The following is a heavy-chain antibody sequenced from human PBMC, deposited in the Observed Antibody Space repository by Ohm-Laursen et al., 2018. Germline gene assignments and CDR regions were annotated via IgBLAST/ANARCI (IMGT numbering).Heavy chain of an antibody. D-gene: IGHD5-18*01. CDR1: GFTVSSNY. CDR2: ISGSGGST. Sequence: SLRLSCAASGFTVSSNYMSWVRQAPGKGLEWVSAISGSGGSTYYADSVKGRFTISRDNSKNTLYLQMNSLRAEDTAVYYCAKGKIQLWLDFDYWGQGTLVTVSS. CDR3: AKGKIQLWLDFDY. V-gene: IGHV3-23*01. J-gene: IGHJ4*02.